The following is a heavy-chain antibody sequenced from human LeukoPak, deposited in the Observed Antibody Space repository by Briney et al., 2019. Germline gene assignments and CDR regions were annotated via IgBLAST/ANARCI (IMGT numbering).Heavy chain of an antibody. CDR1: GFTFSNAW. D-gene: IGHD5-24*01. J-gene: IGHJ4*02. CDR2: IKSKTDGGTI. CDR3: TTDPQRGYYFDY. V-gene: IGHV3-15*07. Sequence: PGGSLRLSCAASGFTFSNAWMNWVRQAPGKGLEWVGRIKSKTDGGTIDYAAPVKGRFTISRDDSKNTLYLQMNSLKTEDTAVYYCTTDPQRGYYFDYWGQGTLVTVSS.